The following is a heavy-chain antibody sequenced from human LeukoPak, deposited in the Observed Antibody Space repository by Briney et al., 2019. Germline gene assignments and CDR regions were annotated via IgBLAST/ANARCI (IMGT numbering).Heavy chain of an antibody. CDR1: GYTFTSYD. V-gene: IGHV1-8*01. Sequence: RASVKVSCKASGYTFTSYDINWVRQATGQGLEWMGWMNPNSGNTGYAQKFQGRVTMTRNTSISTAYMELSSLRSEDTAVYYCATAIAVAGLAVDYWGQGTLVTASS. CDR2: MNPNSGNT. D-gene: IGHD6-19*01. CDR3: ATAIAVAGLAVDY. J-gene: IGHJ4*02.